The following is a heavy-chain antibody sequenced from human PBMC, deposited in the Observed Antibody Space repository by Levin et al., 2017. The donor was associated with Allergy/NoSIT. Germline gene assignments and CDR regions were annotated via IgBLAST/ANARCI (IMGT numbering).Heavy chain of an antibody. D-gene: IGHD3-10*01. V-gene: IGHV3-15*01. J-gene: IGHJ4*02. CDR1: GFTFRNAM. Sequence: GESLKISCAASGFTFRNAMMSWVRQAPGKGLEWVGRIKSRSDGGTTEYASPVKGRFTLSRDDSKNTLFLQMNSLKPEDSGVYYCATEEGIFYFWGRGTRVTVSS. CDR2: IKSRSDGGTT. CDR3: ATEEGIFYF.